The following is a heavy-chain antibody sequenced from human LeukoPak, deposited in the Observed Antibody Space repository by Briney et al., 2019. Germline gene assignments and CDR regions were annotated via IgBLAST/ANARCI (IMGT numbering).Heavy chain of an antibody. D-gene: IGHD2-21*01. CDR1: GLSFSNYA. V-gene: IGHV3-23*01. J-gene: IGHJ4*02. CDR2: IGGTGGNI. CDR3: VRDNYSYRLDV. Sequence: GGSLRLSCAASGLSFSNYAMYWVRQAPGKWLEWVSAIGGTGGNIFYTDSVKGRFTISRDNSKNTLYLHMNSLRAEDTAIYYCVRDNYSYRLDVWGQGTLVTVSS.